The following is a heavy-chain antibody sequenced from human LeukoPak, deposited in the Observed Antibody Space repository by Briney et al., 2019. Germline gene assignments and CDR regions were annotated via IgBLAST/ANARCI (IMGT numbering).Heavy chain of an antibody. J-gene: IGHJ5*02. CDR3: ASSPPLGYCSGGSCPNWFDP. D-gene: IGHD2-15*01. V-gene: IGHV3-23*01. Sequence: GGSLRLSCAASGFTFSSYAMSWVRQAPGKGLEWVSAISGSGGSTYYADSVKGRFTISRDNSKNTLYLQMNSLRAEDTAVYHCASSPPLGYCSGGSCPNWFDPWGQGTLVTVSS. CDR1: GFTFSSYA. CDR2: ISGSGGST.